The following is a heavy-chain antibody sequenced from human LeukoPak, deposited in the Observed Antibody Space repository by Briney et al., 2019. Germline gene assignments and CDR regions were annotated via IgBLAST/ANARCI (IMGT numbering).Heavy chain of an antibody. CDR2: INPSGGST. CDR1: GYTFSSYY. Sequence: ASVKVSCQAAGYTFSSYYMHWVRQAPGQVLEWMGIINPSGGSTNYAQKLQGRVTMTRDTSTSTVYMELSSLRSEDTAVYYCARAGAIVGRFDYWGQGTLVTVSS. V-gene: IGHV1-46*01. D-gene: IGHD1-26*01. CDR3: ARAGAIVGRFDY. J-gene: IGHJ4*02.